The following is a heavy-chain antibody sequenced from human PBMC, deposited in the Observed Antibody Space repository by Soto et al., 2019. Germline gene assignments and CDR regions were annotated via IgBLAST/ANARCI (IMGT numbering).Heavy chain of an antibody. CDR3: AHRPGWLLPYYFDY. V-gene: IGHV2-5*01. CDR2: IYWNDDK. J-gene: IGHJ4*02. CDR1: GFSLSTSGVG. Sequence: QITLKESGPTLVKPTQTLTLTCTFSGFSLSTSGVGVGWIRQPPGKALEWLALIYWNDDKRYSPSLKSTLTITKDTSKNQVVLTMTNMDPVDTATYYCAHRPGWLLPYYFDYWGQGTLVTVSS. D-gene: IGHD6-19*01.